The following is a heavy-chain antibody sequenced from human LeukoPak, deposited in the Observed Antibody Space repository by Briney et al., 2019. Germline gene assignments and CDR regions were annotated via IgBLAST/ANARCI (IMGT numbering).Heavy chain of an antibody. J-gene: IGHJ4*02. Sequence: SETLSLTCAVYGGSFSGYYWSWIRQHPGKGLEWIGYIYYSGSTYYNPSLKSRVTMAVDTSANQFSLKLSSVTAADTAVYYCAREDILTGYYSYFDYWGQGTLVTVSS. V-gene: IGHV4-31*11. D-gene: IGHD3-9*01. CDR2: IYYSGST. CDR1: GGSFSGYY. CDR3: AREDILTGYYSYFDY.